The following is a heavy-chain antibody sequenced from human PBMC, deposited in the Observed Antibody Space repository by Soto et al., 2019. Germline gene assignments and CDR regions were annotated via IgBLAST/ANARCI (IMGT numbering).Heavy chain of an antibody. V-gene: IGHV4-30-2*01. CDR3: ARSGDSSGPVALGY. CDR1: GGSISSGGYS. CDR2: IYHSGST. D-gene: IGHD6-19*01. J-gene: IGHJ4*02. Sequence: QLQLQESGSGLVKPSQTLSLTCAVSGGSISSGGYSWSWIRQPPGNGLEWIGYIYHSGSTYYNPSLKSRVTISVDRSKNQFSLKLSSVTAADTAVYYCARSGDSSGPVALGYWGQGTLVTVSS.